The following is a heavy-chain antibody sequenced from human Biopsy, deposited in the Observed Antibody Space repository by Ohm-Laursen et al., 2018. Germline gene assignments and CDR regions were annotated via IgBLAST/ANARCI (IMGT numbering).Heavy chain of an antibody. D-gene: IGHD3-9*01. CDR2: ISWNSGSI. V-gene: IGHV3-9*01. J-gene: IGHJ3*01. CDR1: GFKFDDYG. Sequence: SLKISCKASGFKFDDYGMNWVRQVPGKGLEWVSRISWNSGSIGYVDSVKGRFTISRGNAKNSLYLQMNSLKAEDTALYYCARGYYDIGTGYHYDVFDFWGRGTLVTVSS. CDR3: ARGYYDIGTGYHYDVFDF.